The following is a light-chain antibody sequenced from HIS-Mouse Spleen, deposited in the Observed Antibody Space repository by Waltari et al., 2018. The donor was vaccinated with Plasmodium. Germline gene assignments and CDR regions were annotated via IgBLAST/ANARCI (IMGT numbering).Light chain of an antibody. J-gene: IGLJ3*02. V-gene: IGLV1-47*01. CDR2: RNN. CDR1: SSNIGSNY. Sequence: QSVLTQPPSASGTPGQRVTISCSGSSSNIGSNYVYWYQQLPGTAPKLLIDRNNHGPAGGPDRFSGSKSGTSASLAISGLRSEDEADYYCAAWDDSLSGPVFGGGTKLTVL. CDR3: AAWDDSLSGPV.